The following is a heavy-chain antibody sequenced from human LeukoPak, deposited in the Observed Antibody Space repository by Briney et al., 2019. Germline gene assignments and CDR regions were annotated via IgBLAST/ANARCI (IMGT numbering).Heavy chain of an antibody. Sequence: KPSETLSLTCTVSGYSISSGYYWGWIRQPPGKGLEWIGSIYHSGSTYYNPSLKSRVTISVDTSKNQFSLKLSPVTAADTAVYYCARQGRITIFGVVIERHYYYMDVWGKGTTVTVSS. CDR3: ARQGRITIFGVVIERHYYYMDV. V-gene: IGHV4-38-2*02. D-gene: IGHD3-3*01. CDR1: GYSISSGYY. J-gene: IGHJ6*03. CDR2: IYHSGST.